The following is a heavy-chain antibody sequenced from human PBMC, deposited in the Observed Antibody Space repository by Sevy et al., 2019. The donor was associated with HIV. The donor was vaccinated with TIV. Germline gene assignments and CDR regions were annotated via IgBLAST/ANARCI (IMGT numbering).Heavy chain of an antibody. D-gene: IGHD3-22*01. V-gene: IGHV3-23*01. CDR3: AKDLAYESSGYHDY. CDR1: GFTFRSYA. Sequence: GGSLRLSCSASGFTFRSYAMNWDRQAPGKGLEWVSAITGNGGSTYYADSVKGRFTISRDNSKSTLYLQMNSLRAEDTALYYCAKDLAYESSGYHDYWGQGTLVTVSS. CDR2: ITGNGGST. J-gene: IGHJ4*02.